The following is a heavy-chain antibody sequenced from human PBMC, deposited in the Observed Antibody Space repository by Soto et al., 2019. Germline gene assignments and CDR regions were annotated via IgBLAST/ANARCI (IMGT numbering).Heavy chain of an antibody. CDR2: INAGNGNT. D-gene: IGHD4-4*01. J-gene: IGHJ4*02. V-gene: IGHV1-3*05. Sequence: QVQLVQSGAEEKKPGASVKVSCKASGYTFTSYAMHWVRQAPGQRLEWMGWINAGNGNTKYSQKFQGRVTITRDTXAXXAYMELSSLRSEDTAVYYCARDRWATVTTEYYFDYWGQGTLVTVSS. CDR3: ARDRWATVTTEYYFDY. CDR1: GYTFTSYA.